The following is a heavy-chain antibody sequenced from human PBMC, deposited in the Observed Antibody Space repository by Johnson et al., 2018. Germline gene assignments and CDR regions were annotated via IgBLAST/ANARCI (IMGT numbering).Heavy chain of an antibody. D-gene: IGHD6-19*01. CDR1: GYTFTSYD. V-gene: IGHV1-46*01. Sequence: QVQLVESGAEVKKPGASVKVSCKASGYTFTSYDINWVRQAPGQGLEWMGIINPSGGSTSYAQKFQGRVTMTRDTSTSTVYRELSSLRSEDTAVYYCARGGAVGSPFGYYYYMDVWGKGTTVTVSS. CDR2: INPSGGST. J-gene: IGHJ6*03. CDR3: ARGGAVGSPFGYYYYMDV.